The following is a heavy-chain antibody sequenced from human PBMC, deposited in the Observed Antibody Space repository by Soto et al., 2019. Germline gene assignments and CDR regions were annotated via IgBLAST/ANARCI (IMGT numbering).Heavy chain of an antibody. CDR1: GFTFDDYA. CDR3: AKASGDILTGPPSPIVY. CDR2: ISWNSGSI. D-gene: IGHD3-9*01. V-gene: IGHV3-9*01. J-gene: IGHJ4*02. Sequence: GGSLRLSCAASGFTFDDYAMHWVRQAPGKGLEWVSGISWNSGSIGYADSVKGRFTISRDNAKNSLYLQMNSLRAEDTALYYCAKASGDILTGPPSPIVYWGQGTLVTVSS.